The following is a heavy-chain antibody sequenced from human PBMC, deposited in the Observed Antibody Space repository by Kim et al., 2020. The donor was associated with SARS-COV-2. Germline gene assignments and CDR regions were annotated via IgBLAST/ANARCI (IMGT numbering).Heavy chain of an antibody. J-gene: IGHJ2*01. CDR3: ARHPISITIFGVVITYWYFDL. Sequence: ASVKVSCKASGYTFTSYAMNWVRQAPGQGLEWMGWINTNTGNTTYAQGFTGRFAFSLDTSVSTAYLQISSLTAEDTAVYYCARHPISITIFGVVITYWYFDLWGRGTLVTVSS. CDR1: GYTFTSYA. CDR2: INTNTGNT. D-gene: IGHD3-3*01. V-gene: IGHV7-4-1*02.